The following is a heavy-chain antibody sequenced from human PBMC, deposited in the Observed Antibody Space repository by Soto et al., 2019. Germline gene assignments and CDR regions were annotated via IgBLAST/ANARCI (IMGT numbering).Heavy chain of an antibody. V-gene: IGHV3-23*01. D-gene: IGHD6-19*01. J-gene: IGHJ6*02. Sequence: EVQLLESGGALVQPGGSLRLSCAASGFTFTSYAMSWVRQAPGMGLEWVSTISGSGGSTYYTDSVKGRFTISRDNSQSTLYLQMSSLRAEDAALYYCAKDRSVYTSGWYYGSHYYGMDVWGQGTTVTVSS. CDR2: ISGSGGST. CDR3: AKDRSVYTSGWYYGSHYYGMDV. CDR1: GFTFTSYA.